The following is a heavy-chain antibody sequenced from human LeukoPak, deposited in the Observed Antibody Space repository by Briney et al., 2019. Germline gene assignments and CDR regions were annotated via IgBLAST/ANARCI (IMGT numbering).Heavy chain of an antibody. J-gene: IGHJ3*02. V-gene: IGHV3-23*01. CDR2: ISGSGYTT. CDR3: TTEVLEGATDGTFDI. Sequence: GGSLRLSCAASGLTFSSYAMSWVRQAPGKGLEWVSAISGSGYTTYYADSVKGRFTISRDNSKNTLYLLMNSLKTEDTAVYYCTTEVLEGATDGTFDIWGQGTMVTVSS. CDR1: GLTFSSYA. D-gene: IGHD1-26*01.